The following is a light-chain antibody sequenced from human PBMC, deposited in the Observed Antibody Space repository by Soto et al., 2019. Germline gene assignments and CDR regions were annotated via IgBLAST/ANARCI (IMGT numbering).Light chain of an antibody. CDR3: HQYGTAPLT. CDR2: GAS. V-gene: IGKV3-20*01. Sequence: EVVLTQSPGTLSLSPGERATLSCRASQSVAANYLAWYQQKRGQDPRLLIYGASSRATAIPDRFSGSGSGTDFTLTISRLEPEDFSVYYCHQYGTAPLTFGPGTKVDIK. CDR1: QSVAANY. J-gene: IGKJ3*01.